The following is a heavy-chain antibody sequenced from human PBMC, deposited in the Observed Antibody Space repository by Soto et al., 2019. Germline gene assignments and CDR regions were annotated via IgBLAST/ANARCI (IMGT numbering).Heavy chain of an antibody. V-gene: IGHV1-69*19. Sequence: QVQLVQSGAEMKKPGSSVKVSCQSSGGTFNTYAMNWVRQAPGQGPEWMGDISPMLAAANYAPKFHGRVTITADDSTGTSYMQLSSLTSEDTALYFCAREVQVHTPAFVYWGQGTLVTVSS. CDR2: ISPMLAAA. CDR1: GGTFNTYA. CDR3: AREVQVHTPAFVY. J-gene: IGHJ4*02. D-gene: IGHD3-10*01.